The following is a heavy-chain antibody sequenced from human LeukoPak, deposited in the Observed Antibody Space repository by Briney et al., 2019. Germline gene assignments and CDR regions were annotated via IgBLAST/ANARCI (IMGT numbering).Heavy chain of an antibody. CDR2: IIPIFGTA. J-gene: IGHJ6*03. CDR3: ARVGSGGSYRYYYMDV. CDR1: GGTFSSYA. D-gene: IGHD1-26*01. Sequence: ASVKVSCKASGGTFSSYAISWVRQAPGQGLEWMGGIIPIFGTANYAQKFQGRVTITADESTSTAYMELSSLRSEDTAVYYCARVGSGGSYRYYYMDVWGKGTTVTVSS. V-gene: IGHV1-69*13.